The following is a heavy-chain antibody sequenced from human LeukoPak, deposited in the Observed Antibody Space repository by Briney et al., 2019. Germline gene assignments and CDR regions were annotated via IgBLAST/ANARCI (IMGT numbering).Heavy chain of an antibody. CDR2: IYYSGST. CDR1: GGSISSHY. D-gene: IGHD5-24*01. V-gene: IGHV4-59*11. CDR3: AREEMATTPHFDY. J-gene: IGHJ4*02. Sequence: SEALSLTCTVSGGSISSHYWSWIRQPPGKGLEWIGYIYYSGSTNYNPSLKSRVTISVDTSKNQFSLKLSPVTAADTAVYYCAREEMATTPHFDYWGQGTLVTVSS.